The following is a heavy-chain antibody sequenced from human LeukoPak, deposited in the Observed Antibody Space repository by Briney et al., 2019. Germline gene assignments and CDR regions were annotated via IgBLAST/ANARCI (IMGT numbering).Heavy chain of an antibody. J-gene: IGHJ3*02. CDR3: ARETRLGITIFGVALDGGAFDI. CDR1: GFTFRSYW. Sequence: PGGSLRLSCVASGFTFRSYWMNWVRQAPGKGLEWVANIKQDGSEKYYVDSVKGRFTISRDNTKNSLFLQMNSLRAEDTAVYYCARETRLGITIFGVALDGGAFDIWGQGTMVTVSS. CDR2: IKQDGSEK. D-gene: IGHD3-3*01. V-gene: IGHV3-7*01.